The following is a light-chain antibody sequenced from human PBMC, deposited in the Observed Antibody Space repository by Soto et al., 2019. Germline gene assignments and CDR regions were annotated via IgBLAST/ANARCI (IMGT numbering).Light chain of an antibody. V-gene: IGLV1-40*01. J-gene: IGLJ2*01. CDR2: DNN. CDR3: QSFDSGLSVVV. CDR1: SSNIGAGYA. Sequence: QAVVTQPPSVSGVPGQRITISCTGRSSNIGAGYAVHWYQHLPGTAPKLLIFDNNNRPSGLPDRFSGSKSGTSASLAITGLQAEDEADYYCQSFDSGLSVVVFGGGTKLTVL.